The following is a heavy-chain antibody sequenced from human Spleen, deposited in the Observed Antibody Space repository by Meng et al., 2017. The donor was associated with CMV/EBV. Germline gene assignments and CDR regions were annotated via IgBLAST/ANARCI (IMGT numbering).Heavy chain of an antibody. Sequence: GESLKISCAASGFTFSSYWKSWVRQAPGKGLEWVANIKQDGSEKYYVDSVKGRFTISRDNAKNSLYLQMNSLRAEDTAVYYCAREPAPGDYWGQGTLVTVSS. CDR3: AREPAPGDY. J-gene: IGHJ4*02. V-gene: IGHV3-7*01. CDR1: GFTFSSYW. CDR2: IKQDGSEK.